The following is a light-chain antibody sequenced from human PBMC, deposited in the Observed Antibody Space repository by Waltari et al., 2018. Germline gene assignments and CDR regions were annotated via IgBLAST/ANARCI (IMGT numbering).Light chain of an antibody. V-gene: IGLV2-14*03. J-gene: IGLJ1*01. CDR1: TSDLGALNL. Sequence: QSALPQPASVSGSPGQSIAIPCAGTTSDLGALNLVSWSQQHPRQPTNLTLSGYQQQPGKAPKLMIYDVNERPSGVSDRFSGSKSGNTASLTISGLQAEDETDYYCSSFTTSGTYVFGTGTKVTVL. CDR2: DVN. CDR3: SSFTTSGTYV.